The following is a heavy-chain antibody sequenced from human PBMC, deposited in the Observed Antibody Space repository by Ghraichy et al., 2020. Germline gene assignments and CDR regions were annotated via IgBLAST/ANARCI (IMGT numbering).Heavy chain of an antibody. D-gene: IGHD2-2*02. CDR1: GGTFSSYT. V-gene: IGHV1-69*04. Sequence: SVKVSCKASGGTFSSYTISWVRQAPGQGLEWMGRIIPILGIANYAQKFQGRVTITADKSTSTAYMELSSLRSEDTAVYYCAREAVHTPWDYYYYMDVWGKGTTVTVSS. CDR3: AREAVHTPWDYYYYMDV. J-gene: IGHJ6*03. CDR2: IIPILGIA.